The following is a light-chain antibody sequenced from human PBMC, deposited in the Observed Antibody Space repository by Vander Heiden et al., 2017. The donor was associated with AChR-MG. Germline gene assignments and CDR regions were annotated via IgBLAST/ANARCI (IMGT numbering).Light chain of an antibody. CDR2: SNN. V-gene: IGLV1-44*01. Sequence: QSVLTQPPSASGTPGQRVPISCSGSSSNIGSNTVNWYQQLPGTAPKRLIYSNNQRPSGVPDRFSGSKSGTSASLAISGLQSEDEADYYCAAWDDSLNGRVFGGGTKLTVL. CDR1: SSNIGSNT. CDR3: AAWDDSLNGRV. J-gene: IGLJ2*01.